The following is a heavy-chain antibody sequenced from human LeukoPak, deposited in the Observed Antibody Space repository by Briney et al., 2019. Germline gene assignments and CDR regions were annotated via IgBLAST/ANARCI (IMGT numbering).Heavy chain of an antibody. CDR1: GYTFTGYY. CDR3: AAGGYYSFLVS. D-gene: IGHD3-10*01. V-gene: IGHV1-2*02. CDR2: ISPDSGDT. Sequence: GASVKVSCKASGYTFTGYYIHWVRQAPGQGLEWMGWISPDSGDTNFAQKFQGRVTMTRDTSIRTVHMELSRLRSDDTAIYYCAAGGYYSFLVSWGQGTLVTVSS. J-gene: IGHJ5*02.